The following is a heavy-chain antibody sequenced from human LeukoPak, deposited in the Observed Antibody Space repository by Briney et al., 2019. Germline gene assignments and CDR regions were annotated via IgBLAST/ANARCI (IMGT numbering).Heavy chain of an antibody. J-gene: IGHJ6*04. Sequence: PGGSLRLSCAASGFTFSSYAMHWVRQAPGKGLEWVAVISYDGSNKYYADSVKGRFTISRDNSKNTLYLQMNSLRAEDTAVYYCARGHYDILTGYHYGMDVWGKGTTVTVSS. D-gene: IGHD3-9*01. V-gene: IGHV3-30*04. CDR1: GFTFSSYA. CDR3: ARGHYDILTGYHYGMDV. CDR2: ISYDGSNK.